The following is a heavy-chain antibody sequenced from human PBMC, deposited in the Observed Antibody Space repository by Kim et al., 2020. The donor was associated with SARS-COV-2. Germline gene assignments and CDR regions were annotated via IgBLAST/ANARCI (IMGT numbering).Heavy chain of an antibody. Sequence: SETLSLTCAVYGGSFSGYYWTWIRQPPGKGLEWIGEINHSGSTNYNPSLKSRVTISVDTSKNQFSLRLSSVTAADTAVYYCAISDCSGTACYYNWFDPWGQGTLVTVSS. D-gene: IGHD2-2*01. J-gene: IGHJ5*02. CDR2: INHSGST. CDR1: GGSFSGYY. CDR3: AISDCSGTACYYNWFDP. V-gene: IGHV4-34*01.